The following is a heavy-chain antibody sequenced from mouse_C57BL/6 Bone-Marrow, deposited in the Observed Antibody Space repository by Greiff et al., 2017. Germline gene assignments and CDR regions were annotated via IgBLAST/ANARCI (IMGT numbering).Heavy chain of an antibody. J-gene: IGHJ4*01. CDR2: IYPGSGST. Sequence: QVQLQQPGAELVKPGASVKMSCKASGYTFSSYWITWVKQRPGQGLEWIGDIYPGSGSTHYNEKFKSKATLTVDTSSSTAYRQLSSLTSEDSAVYDCARRTTVVATPYDAMDYWGQGTSVTVSS. CDR3: ARRTTVVATPYDAMDY. V-gene: IGHV1-55*01. D-gene: IGHD1-1*01. CDR1: GYTFSSYW.